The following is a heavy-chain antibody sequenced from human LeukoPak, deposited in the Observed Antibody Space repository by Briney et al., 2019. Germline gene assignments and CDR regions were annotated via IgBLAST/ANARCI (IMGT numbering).Heavy chain of an antibody. CDR3: ARGRSTYYYDSSGYYPYFDY. J-gene: IGHJ4*02. CDR1: GGTFSSYA. CDR2: IIPIVGTA. V-gene: IGHV1-69*01. Sequence: GSSVKISCKASGGTFSSYAISWVRQAPGQGLEWMGGIIPIVGTANYAQKFQGRVTITEDESASTAYMELSSLRSEDTAVYYCARGRSTYYYDSSGYYPYFDYWGQGTLVTVSS. D-gene: IGHD3-22*01.